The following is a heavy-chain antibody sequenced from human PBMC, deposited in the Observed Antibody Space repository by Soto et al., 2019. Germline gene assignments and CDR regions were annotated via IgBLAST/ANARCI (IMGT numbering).Heavy chain of an antibody. J-gene: IGHJ4*02. CDR3: AKEVDTVGLSDGSGYFDL. CDR2: ISGSGVGT. CDR1: GFIFRNYA. V-gene: IGHV3-23*01. Sequence: EVQLLESGGGSVQPGGSLRLSCEASGFIFRNYAMSWVRQAPGKGLEWVSSISGSGVGTYYADSVQGRFTISRDNVTNTLFLQLSSLRAEDTALYYCAKEVDTVGLSDGSGYFDLWGQGALVTVSS. D-gene: IGHD3-22*01.